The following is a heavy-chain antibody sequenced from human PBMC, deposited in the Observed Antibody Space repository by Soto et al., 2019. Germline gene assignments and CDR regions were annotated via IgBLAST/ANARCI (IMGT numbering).Heavy chain of an antibody. D-gene: IGHD6-6*01. CDR3: ARPGGLEYSSSNYYYGMDV. Sequence: QVQLVESGGGVVQPGRSLRLSCAASGFTFSSYGMHWVRQAPGKGLEWVAVIWYDGSNKYYADSVKGRFTISRDNSKNTLYLQMNNLRAEDTAVYYCARPGGLEYSSSNYYYGMDVWGQGTTVTVSS. J-gene: IGHJ6*02. CDR1: GFTFSSYG. CDR2: IWYDGSNK. V-gene: IGHV3-33*01.